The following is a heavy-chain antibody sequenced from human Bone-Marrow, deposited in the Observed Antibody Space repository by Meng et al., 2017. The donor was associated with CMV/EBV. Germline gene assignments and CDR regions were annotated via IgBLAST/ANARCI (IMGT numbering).Heavy chain of an antibody. D-gene: IGHD2-2*01. CDR1: GYTFTGYY. Sequence: ASVKVSCTASGYTFTGYYMHWVRQAPGQGLEWMGWINPNSGGTNYAQKFQGRVTMTRDTSISTAYMELSRLRSDDTAVYYCARDLPYCSSTSCYSRFDPWGQGTLVAVSS. V-gene: IGHV1-2*02. CDR2: INPNSGGT. J-gene: IGHJ5*02. CDR3: ARDLPYCSSTSCYSRFDP.